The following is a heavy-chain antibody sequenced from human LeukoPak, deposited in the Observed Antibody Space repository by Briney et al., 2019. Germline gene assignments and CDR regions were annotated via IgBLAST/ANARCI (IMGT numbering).Heavy chain of an antibody. V-gene: IGHV4-34*01. D-gene: IGHD6-6*01. Sequence: TSETLSLTCTVSGGSISSYYWSWIRQPPGKGLEWIGEINHSGSTNYNPSLKSRVTISVDTSKNQFSLKLSSVTAADTAVYYCARGAVAARPNYFDYWGQGTLVTVSS. CDR2: INHSGST. J-gene: IGHJ4*02. CDR1: GGSISSYY. CDR3: ARGAVAARPNYFDY.